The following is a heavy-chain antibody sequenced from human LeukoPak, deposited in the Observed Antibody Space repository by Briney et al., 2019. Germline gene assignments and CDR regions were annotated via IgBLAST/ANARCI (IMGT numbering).Heavy chain of an antibody. D-gene: IGHD3-10*01. CDR2: FYHSGRT. J-gene: IGHJ4*02. CDR1: GYSISSGYY. V-gene: IGHV4-38-2*01. CDR3: ARCKSSAGSGSWSKCYY. Sequence: SETLSLTCAVSGYSISSGYYWGWIRQPPGKGLEWIGSFYHSGRTYYNPSLKSRVTISVDTSKNQFSLKLTSVTAADTAVYYCARCKSSAGSGSWSKCYYWGQGTLVTVSS.